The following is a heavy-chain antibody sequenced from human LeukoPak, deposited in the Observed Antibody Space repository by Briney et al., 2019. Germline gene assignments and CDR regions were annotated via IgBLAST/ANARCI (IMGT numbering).Heavy chain of an antibody. CDR3: AKTYCSGGSCYSEVYWFDP. CDR2: ISGDGGST. CDR1: GFTFDDYA. V-gene: IGHV3-43*02. D-gene: IGHD2-15*01. Sequence: GGSLKLSCAASGFTFDDYAMHWVRQAPGKGLEWVSLISGDGGSTYYADSVKGRFTISRDNSKNSLYLQMNSLRTEDTALYYCAKTYCSGGSCYSEVYWFDPWGQGTLVTVSS. J-gene: IGHJ5*02.